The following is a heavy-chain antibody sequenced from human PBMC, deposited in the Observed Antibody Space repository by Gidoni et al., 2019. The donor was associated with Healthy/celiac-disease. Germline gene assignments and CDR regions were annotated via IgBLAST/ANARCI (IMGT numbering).Heavy chain of an antibody. D-gene: IGHD3-3*01. Sequence: QVQLVQSGAAVKKPGSSVKVSCKASGGTFSSSAISWVRQAPGQGLEWMGGIIPIFGTANYAQKFQGRVTITADESTSTAYMELSSLRSEDTAVYYCARERSDDVWSGSDYYYYYMDVWGKGTTVTVSS. J-gene: IGHJ6*03. CDR3: ARERSDDVWSGSDYYYYYMDV. V-gene: IGHV1-69*01. CDR1: GGTFSSSA. CDR2: IIPIFGTA.